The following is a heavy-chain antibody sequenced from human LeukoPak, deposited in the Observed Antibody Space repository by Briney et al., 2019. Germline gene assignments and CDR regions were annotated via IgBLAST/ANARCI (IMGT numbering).Heavy chain of an antibody. D-gene: IGHD3-16*01. CDR3: LGGESFDY. Sequence: GASVKVSCKASGYTFTNYDINWVRQATGQGLEWMGWMSPNSGNTGYAQKFQGRVTITRNNSISTAYMELSSLRSEDTAVYYCLGGESFDYWGQGTLVTVSS. J-gene: IGHJ4*02. CDR2: MSPNSGNT. CDR1: GYTFTNYD. V-gene: IGHV1-8*03.